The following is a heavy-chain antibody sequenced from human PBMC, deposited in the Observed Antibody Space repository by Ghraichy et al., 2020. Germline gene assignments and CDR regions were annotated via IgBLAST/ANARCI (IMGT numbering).Heavy chain of an antibody. CDR3: AKEGPYCGGDCYPFDY. Sequence: LTCAASGFTFSSYGMHWVRQAPGKGLEWVAVISYDGSNKYYADSVKGRFTISRDNSKNTLYLQMNSLRAEDTAVYYCAKEGPYCGGDCYPFDYWGQGTLVTVSS. J-gene: IGHJ4*02. CDR2: ISYDGSNK. D-gene: IGHD2-21*01. CDR1: GFTFSSYG. V-gene: IGHV3-30*18.